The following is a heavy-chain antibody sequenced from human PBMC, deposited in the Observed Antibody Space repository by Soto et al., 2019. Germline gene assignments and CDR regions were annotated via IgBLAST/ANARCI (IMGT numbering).Heavy chain of an antibody. V-gene: IGHV3-23*01. CDR1: GFTFSSYA. CDR2: ISGSGGST. J-gene: IGHJ4*02. Sequence: GGSLRRSCAASGFTFSSYAMSWVRQAPGKGLEWVSAISGSGGSTYYADSVKGRFTISRDNSKNTLYLQMNSLRAEDTAVYYCAKGYYDSSGYYPDYWGQGTLVTVSS. D-gene: IGHD3-22*01. CDR3: AKGYYDSSGYYPDY.